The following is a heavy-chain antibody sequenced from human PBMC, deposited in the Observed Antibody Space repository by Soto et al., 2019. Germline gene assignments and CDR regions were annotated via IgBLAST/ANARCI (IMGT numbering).Heavy chain of an antibody. CDR3: ARVEAVAGIYNYHGLDV. J-gene: IGHJ6*02. D-gene: IGHD6-19*01. CDR2: IVPIFGTT. Sequence: QVQRVQSGAEVKKPGSSVKVSCKASGGTFSNYAISWVRQAPGQGLEWMGGIVPIFGTTYYAQKFQGRVAIIADDSTTTAYLELSSLRSEDTAMYYCARVEAVAGIYNYHGLDVWGQGTAVSVSS. CDR1: GGTFSNYA. V-gene: IGHV1-69*12.